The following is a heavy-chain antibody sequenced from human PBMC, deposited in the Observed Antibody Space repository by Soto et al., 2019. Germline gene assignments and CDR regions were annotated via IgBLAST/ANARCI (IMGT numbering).Heavy chain of an antibody. J-gene: IGHJ5*02. D-gene: IGHD1-1*01. CDR2: ISAYNGNT. V-gene: IGHV1-18*04. Sequence: ASVKVSCKASGYTFTSYGISWVRQAPGQGLEWMGWISAYNGNTNYAQNLQGRVTMTTDTSTGTAYMELRSLRSDDTAVYSCARDRGEPGNWFDPWGQGTLVTVSS. CDR1: GYTFTSYG. CDR3: ARDRGEPGNWFDP.